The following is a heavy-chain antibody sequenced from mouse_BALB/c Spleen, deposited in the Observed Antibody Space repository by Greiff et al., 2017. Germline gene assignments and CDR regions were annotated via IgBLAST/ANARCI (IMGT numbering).Heavy chain of an antibody. J-gene: IGHJ2*01. V-gene: IGHV5-12-1*01. Sequence: EVHLVESGGGLVKPGGSLKLSCAASGFAFSSYDMSWVRQTPEKRLEWVAYISSGGGSTYYPDTVKGRFTISRDNAKNTLYLQMSSLKSEDTAMYYCARQRGTGFGYWGQGTTLTVSS. CDR3: ARQRGTGFGY. CDR2: ISSGGGST. CDR1: GFAFSSYD. D-gene: IGHD4-1*01.